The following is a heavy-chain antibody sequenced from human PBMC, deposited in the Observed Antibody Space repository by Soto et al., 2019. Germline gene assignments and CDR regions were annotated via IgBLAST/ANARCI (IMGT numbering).Heavy chain of an antibody. V-gene: IGHV4-59*01. Sequence: SETLSLTCTVSGGSISSYYWSWIRQPPGKGLEWIGYIYYSGSTNYNPSLKSRVTISVDTSKNQFSLKLSSVTAADTAVYYCARVSPRPDYGAFDIWGQGTMVTVSS. J-gene: IGHJ3*02. D-gene: IGHD4-17*01. CDR2: IYYSGST. CDR3: ARVSPRPDYGAFDI. CDR1: GGSISSYY.